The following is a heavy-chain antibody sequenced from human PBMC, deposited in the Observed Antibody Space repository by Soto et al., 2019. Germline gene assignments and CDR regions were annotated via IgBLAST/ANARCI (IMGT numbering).Heavy chain of an antibody. CDR1: GFSFSDSA. V-gene: IGHV3-73*02. J-gene: IGHJ4*02. D-gene: IGHD1-26*01. CDR2: IRDKANHYAT. Sequence: EVQLVESGGGWVQPGGSLKLSCSGSGFSFSDSAIHWVRQASGQGLEWVGRIRDKANHYATAYDVSVRGRFTISRDESENTAYLKMNSLKTEDTAVYYCTRPPSGSYGDDSDYWGQGTLVTVSS. CDR3: TRPPSGSYGDDSDY.